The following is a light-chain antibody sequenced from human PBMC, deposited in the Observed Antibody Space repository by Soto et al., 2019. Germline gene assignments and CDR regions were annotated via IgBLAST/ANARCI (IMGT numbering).Light chain of an antibody. J-gene: IGKJ2*01. Sequence: EIVMTQSPATLSLSPGDRATLSCRASQSVNVNLAWYQQRPGQAPRVLIYAASTRATGVPDRFSGSGSGTEFTLTISSLQPEDFAVHYCHQYNSWPYTFGQGTK. CDR1: QSVNVN. CDR3: HQYNSWPYT. V-gene: IGKV3-15*01. CDR2: AAS.